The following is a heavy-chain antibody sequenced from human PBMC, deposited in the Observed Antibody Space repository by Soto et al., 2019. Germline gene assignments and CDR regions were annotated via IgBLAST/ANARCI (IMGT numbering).Heavy chain of an antibody. CDR2: IWEDGSNK. V-gene: IGHV3-33*01. CDR1: GFTFSKYC. Sequence: GGALRISCGAAGFTFSKYCMELVRPAPGKGLEWVADIWEDGSNKYYEESVKGRFTISRDNSKNTLYLEMNSLRVEDTAIYYCVINGGSGTAAVYFDYWGQGTLVTVSS. CDR3: VINGGSGTAAVYFDY. D-gene: IGHD3-10*01. J-gene: IGHJ4*02.